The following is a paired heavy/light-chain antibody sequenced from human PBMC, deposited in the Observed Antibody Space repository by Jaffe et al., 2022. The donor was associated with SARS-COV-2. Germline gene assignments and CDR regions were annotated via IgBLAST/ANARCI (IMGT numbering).Light chain of an antibody. CDR1: QSISSY. V-gene: IGKV1-39*01. CDR3: QQSYSGVT. CDR2: AAS. J-gene: IGKJ3*01. Sequence: DIQMTQSPSSLSASVGDRVTITCRASQSISSYLNWYQQKPGKAPKLLIYAASSLQSGVPSRFSGSGSGTDFTLTISSLQPEDFATYYCQQSYSGVTFGPGTKVDIK.
Heavy chain of an antibody. J-gene: IGHJ6*03. D-gene: IGHD6-13*01. CDR3: ARQNYSSRQTVYYYYYMDV. CDR2: IYYSGST. CDR1: GGSISSSSYY. V-gene: IGHV4-39*01. Sequence: QLQLQESGPGLVKPSETLSLTCTVSGGSISSSSYYWGWIRQPPGKGLEWIGSIYYSGSTYYNPSLKSRVTISVDTSKNQFSLKLSSVTAADTAVYYCARQNYSSRQTVYYYYYMDVWGKGTTVTVSS.